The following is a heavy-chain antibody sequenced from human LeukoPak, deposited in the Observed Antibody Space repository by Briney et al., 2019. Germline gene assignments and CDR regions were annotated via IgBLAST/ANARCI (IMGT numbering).Heavy chain of an antibody. CDR1: GFTFSSYW. CDR2: INSDGSST. V-gene: IGHV3-74*01. Sequence: GGSLRLSCAASGFTFSSYWMHWVRQAPGKGLVWVSRINSDGSSTSYADSVKGRFTISRDNAKSTLYLQMNSLRAEDTAVYYCARERGRSYGSVPYYYYYMDVWGKGTTVTVSS. D-gene: IGHD5-18*01. J-gene: IGHJ6*03. CDR3: ARERGRSYGSVPYYYYYMDV.